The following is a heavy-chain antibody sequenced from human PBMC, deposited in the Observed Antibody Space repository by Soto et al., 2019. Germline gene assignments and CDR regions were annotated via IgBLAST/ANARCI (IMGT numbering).Heavy chain of an antibody. J-gene: IGHJ4*02. V-gene: IGHV3-23*01. CDR3: AKARNIVVVVAASPFFDY. Sequence: GGSLRLSCAASGFTFSSYAMSWVRQAPGKGLEWVSAISGSGGSTYYADSVKGRFTISRDNSKNTLYLQMNSLRAEDTAVYYCAKARNIVVVVAASPFFDYWGQGTLVTVSS. CDR1: GFTFSSYA. CDR2: ISGSGGST. D-gene: IGHD2-15*01.